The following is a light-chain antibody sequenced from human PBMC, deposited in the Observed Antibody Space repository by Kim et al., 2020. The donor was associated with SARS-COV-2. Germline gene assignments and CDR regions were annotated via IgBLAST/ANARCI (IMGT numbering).Light chain of an antibody. V-gene: IGLV2-14*03. CDR2: DVT. J-gene: IGLJ1*01. CDR3: TSYTSSSTYV. Sequence: LTQPASVSGSPGQSITISCTGTSSDVGGYNYVSWYQQYPGKAPKLVIYDVTKRPSGISNRFSGSKSGYTASLTISGLQAEDEADYYCTSYTSSSTYVFGTGTKVTVL. CDR1: SSDVGGYNY.